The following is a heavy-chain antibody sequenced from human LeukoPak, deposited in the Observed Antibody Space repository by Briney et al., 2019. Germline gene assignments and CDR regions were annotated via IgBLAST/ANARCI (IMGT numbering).Heavy chain of an antibody. J-gene: IGHJ3*01. Sequence: GRSLRLSCSASGFTFSSYAMHWVRQAPGKGLEYVSAISSNGGSTYYADSVKGRFTISRDNSKNTLYLQMSSLRAEDTAAYYCVKEGPRAEIPFWGQGTMVTVSS. CDR3: VKEGPRAEIPF. CDR2: ISSNGGST. D-gene: IGHD2-21*01. CDR1: GFTFSSYA. V-gene: IGHV3-64D*06.